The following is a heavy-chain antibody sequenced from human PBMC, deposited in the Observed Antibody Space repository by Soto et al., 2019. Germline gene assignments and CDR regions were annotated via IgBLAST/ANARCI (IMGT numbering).Heavy chain of an antibody. CDR3: ARVDGFNWNYEERANWFDP. V-gene: IGHV1-3*01. D-gene: IGHD1-7*01. J-gene: IGHJ5*02. CDR1: GYTFTSYA. Sequence: ASVKVSCKASGYTFTSYAMHWVRQAPGQRLEWMGWINAGNGNTNYAQKFQGRVTITADKSTSTAYMELSSLRSEDTAVYYCARVDGFNWNYEERANWFDPWGQGTLVTVSS. CDR2: INAGNGNT.